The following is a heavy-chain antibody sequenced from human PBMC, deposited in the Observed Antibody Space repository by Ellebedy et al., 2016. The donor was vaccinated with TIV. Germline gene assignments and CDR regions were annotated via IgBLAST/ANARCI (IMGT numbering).Heavy chain of an antibody. J-gene: IGHJ4*02. V-gene: IGHV3-30-3*01. D-gene: IGHD3-22*01. CDR2: ISSNGNNR. CDR1: GFTFSTYS. Sequence: GESLKISCAASGFTFSTYSMHWVRQAPGKGLEWVAVISSNGNNRYFADSVKGRFTISRDNSKNTVYLQVNSLRPEDTAVYYCARDDVSGYCLWYWGQGTLLTVSS. CDR3: ARDDVSGYCLWY.